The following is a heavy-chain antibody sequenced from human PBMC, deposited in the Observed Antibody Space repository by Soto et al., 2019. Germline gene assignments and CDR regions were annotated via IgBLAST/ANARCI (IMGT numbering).Heavy chain of an antibody. Sequence: GASVKVSCKGSGYTFSDYYIQWIRQAPGQGLEWMGWINPNTGGTNYAQKLQGWVTMTRDTSISTAYMELSRLKSDDTAVYYCARAHCVSDCCYENYNRGMDVWG. D-gene: IGHD2-2*01. CDR1: GYTFSDYY. CDR3: ARAHCVSDCCYENYNRGMDV. CDR2: INPNTGGT. J-gene: IGHJ6*02. V-gene: IGHV1-2*04.